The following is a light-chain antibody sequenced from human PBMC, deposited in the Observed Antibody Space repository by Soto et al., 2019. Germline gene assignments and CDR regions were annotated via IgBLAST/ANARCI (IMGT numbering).Light chain of an antibody. Sequence: DIQMTQSPSSLSASVGDRVTITCRASQSISSYLNWYQQKPGKAPKLLIYAASSLQSGVPSRFSRSGSGTDFTLTISSLQPEDFATYYCQQSYSTPPGTFGQGTKVEIK. CDR3: QQSYSTPPGT. V-gene: IGKV1-39*01. CDR2: AAS. CDR1: QSISSY. J-gene: IGKJ1*01.